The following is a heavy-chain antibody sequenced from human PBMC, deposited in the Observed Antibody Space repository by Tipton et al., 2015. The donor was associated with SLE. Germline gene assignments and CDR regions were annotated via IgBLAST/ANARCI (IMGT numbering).Heavy chain of an antibody. J-gene: IGHJ4*02. CDR2: IYYTMSA. V-gene: IGHV4-31*03. D-gene: IGHD3-22*01. CDR3: ARVSRTFYYDYSGHFDY. CDR1: GDSISSADYY. Sequence: TLSLTCTVSGDSISSADYYWSWIRQHPGKGLEWIGYIYYTMSAYYNPSLKSRVIISLDTSKNHFSLKLSSVTAADTAVYYCARVSRTFYYDYSGHFDYWGPGTLVTVSS.